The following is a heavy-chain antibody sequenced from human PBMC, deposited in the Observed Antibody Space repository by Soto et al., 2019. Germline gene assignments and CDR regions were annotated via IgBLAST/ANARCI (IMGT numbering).Heavy chain of an antibody. J-gene: IGHJ4*02. Sequence: GGSLRLSCAASGFTFSSYAMSWVRQAPGKGLEWVSAISGSGGSTYYADSVKGRFTISRDNSKNTLYLQMNSLRAEDTAVYYCAKVLPSHGFSWSYYFDYWGQGTLVTVSS. V-gene: IGHV3-23*01. CDR3: AKVLPSHGFSWSYYFDY. CDR2: ISGSGGST. D-gene: IGHD1-26*01. CDR1: GFTFSSYA.